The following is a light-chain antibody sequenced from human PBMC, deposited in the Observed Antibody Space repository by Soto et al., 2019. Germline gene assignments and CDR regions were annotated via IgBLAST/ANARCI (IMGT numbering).Light chain of an antibody. CDR1: RSISTY. J-gene: IGKJ2*01. V-gene: IGKV1-39*01. Sequence: DIQMTQSPSSLSASVGDRVTITCRASRSISTYLNWYQQKLGTAPILLIYTTSNLHSGVPSRFSSNASGTDFTLTISSLQPEDIATYYCQQSYGPPRTFGHGTKLEI. CDR2: TTS. CDR3: QQSYGPPRT.